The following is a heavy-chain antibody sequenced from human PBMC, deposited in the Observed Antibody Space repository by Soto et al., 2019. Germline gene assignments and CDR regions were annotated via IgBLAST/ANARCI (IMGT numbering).Heavy chain of an antibody. Sequence: GGSLRLSCAAYGFTFSTYAMSWVRQAPGKGLEWVSKIINSGGSTYYADSVKGRFTISRDNSKNTLYLQMNSLRAEDTAVYYCATGQQLGYWGQGTLVTVSS. CDR1: GFTFSTYA. J-gene: IGHJ4*02. V-gene: IGHV3-23*01. CDR3: ATGQQLGY. D-gene: IGHD6-13*01. CDR2: IINSGGST.